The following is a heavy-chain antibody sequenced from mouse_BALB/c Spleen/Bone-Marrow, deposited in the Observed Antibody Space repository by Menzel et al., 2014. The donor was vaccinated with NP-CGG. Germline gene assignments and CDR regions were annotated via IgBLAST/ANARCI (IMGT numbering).Heavy chain of an antibody. CDR3: ARTDGYYAMDY. D-gene: IGHD2-3*01. CDR2: IHYSGYT. CDR1: GYSITSGYS. J-gene: IGHJ4*01. V-gene: IGHV3-1*02. Sequence: EVKLVESGPDLVKPSQSLSLPCTVTGYSITSGYSWHWIRQSPGNILEWMGYIHYSGYTNYNPSLKSRISITRDTSKNQFFLQLNSVTTEDTATYYCARTDGYYAMDYWGQGTSVTVPS.